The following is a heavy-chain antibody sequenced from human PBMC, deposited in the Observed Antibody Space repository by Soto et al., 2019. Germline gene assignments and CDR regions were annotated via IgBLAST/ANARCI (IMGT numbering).Heavy chain of an antibody. V-gene: IGHV4-34*01. D-gene: IGHD2-15*01. CDR2: INHSGST. CDR1: GGSFSGYY. CDR3: ARGGQLLLY. Sequence: SETLSLTCAVYGGSFSGYYWSWIRQPPGKGLEWIGEINHSGSTNYNPSLKSRVTISVDTSKNQFSLKLSSVTAADTAVYYCARGGQLLLYWGQGTLVTVSS. J-gene: IGHJ4*02.